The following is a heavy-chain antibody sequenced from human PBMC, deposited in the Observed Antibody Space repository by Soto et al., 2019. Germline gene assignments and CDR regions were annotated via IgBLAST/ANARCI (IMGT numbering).Heavy chain of an antibody. CDR1: GDSISGSRW. J-gene: IGHJ6*02. CDR2: VYHTGTT. D-gene: IGHD4-17*01. CDR3: VGNGYYSLDV. Sequence: VSLTCAVSGDSISGSRWWSWVRQSPGKGLDWIGEVYHTGTTRYNPSLKSRVTISVDTSRNHFSLNLNSLTAADTAVYYCVGNGYYSLDVWGQGTTVTVSS. V-gene: IGHV4-4*02.